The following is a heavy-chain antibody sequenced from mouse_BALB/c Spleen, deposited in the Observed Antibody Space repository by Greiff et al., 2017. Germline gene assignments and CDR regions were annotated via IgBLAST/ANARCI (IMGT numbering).Heavy chain of an antibody. D-gene: IGHD2-10*02. V-gene: IGHV1-4*01. CDR1: GYTFTSYT. J-gene: IGHJ3*01. Sequence: QVQLQQSGAELARPGASVKMSCKASGYTFTSYTMHWVNQRPGQGLEWIGYINPSSGYTNYNQKFKDKATLTADKSSSTAYMQLSSLTSEDSAVYYCASGKYGNYPFAYWGQGTLVTVSA. CDR3: ASGKYGNYPFAY. CDR2: INPSSGYT.